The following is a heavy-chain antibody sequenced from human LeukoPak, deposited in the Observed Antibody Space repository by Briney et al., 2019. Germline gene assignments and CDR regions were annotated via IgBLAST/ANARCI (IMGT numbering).Heavy chain of an antibody. CDR2: IIPIFGTA. Sequence: SVNVSCKASGGTFSSYAISWVRQAPGQGLEWMGRIIPIFGTANYAQKFQGRVTITTDESTSTAYMELSSLRSEDTAVYYCAKPLIAVAGTSAFDIWGQGTMVTVSS. V-gene: IGHV1-69*05. CDR3: AKPLIAVAGTSAFDI. D-gene: IGHD6-19*01. J-gene: IGHJ3*02. CDR1: GGTFSSYA.